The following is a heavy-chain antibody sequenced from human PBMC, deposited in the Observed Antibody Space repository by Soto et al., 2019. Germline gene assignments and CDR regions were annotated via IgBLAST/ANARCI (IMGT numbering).Heavy chain of an antibody. V-gene: IGHV1-46*01. CDR1: GYSFTSFY. D-gene: IGHD2-21*01. CDR2: INPNGGST. CDR3: ARAIPHFDY. Sequence: QVQLVQPGAEVKEPGASVKISCKPSGYSFTSFYMHWVRQAPGQGLEWMGTINPNGGSTTYAQKFQGRVTMTRDTSTSTLYMDLSGLRSEDTAVYYCARAIPHFDYWGQGTLVTVSS. J-gene: IGHJ4*02.